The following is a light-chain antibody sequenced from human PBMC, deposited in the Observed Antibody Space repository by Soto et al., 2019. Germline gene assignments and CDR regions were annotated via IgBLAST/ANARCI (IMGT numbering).Light chain of an antibody. CDR2: EAS. V-gene: IGKV1-33*01. J-gene: IGKJ2*01. CDR1: QDISRY. Sequence: DIQMTQSPSSLSGSVGDRITITCQASQDISRYLSWHQQKPGKAPKLLIHEASYLQTGVPSRFSGRGSGTDFAFTISSLQPEDMATYYCQQYDNLPYSFGQGTKVEI. CDR3: QQYDNLPYS.